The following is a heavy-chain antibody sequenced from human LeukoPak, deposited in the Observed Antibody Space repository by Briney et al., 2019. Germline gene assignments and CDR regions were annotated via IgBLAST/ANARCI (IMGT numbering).Heavy chain of an antibody. CDR3: AKASIAVRWYYFDY. V-gene: IGHV3-48*03. D-gene: IGHD6-19*01. CDR1: GFTFSSYE. CDR2: ISSSGSTI. Sequence: GGSLRLSCAASGFTFSSYEMNWVRQAPGKGLEWVSYISSSGSTIYYADSVKGRFTISRDNSKNTLYLQMNSLRAEDTAVYYCAKASIAVRWYYFDYWGQGTLVTVSS. J-gene: IGHJ4*02.